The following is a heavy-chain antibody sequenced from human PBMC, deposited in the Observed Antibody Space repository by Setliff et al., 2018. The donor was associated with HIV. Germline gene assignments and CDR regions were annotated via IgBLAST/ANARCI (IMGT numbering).Heavy chain of an antibody. V-gene: IGHV4-61*02. CDR2: ISASGTT. D-gene: IGHD3-16*01. CDR1: GGSISSGGYY. CDR3: ARMLWRWGNYFDY. Sequence: SETLSLTCTVTGGSISSGGYYWSWIRQPAGKGLEWIGRISASGTTNYNPSLKGRVTISVDTSKNQFSLKLSSVTATNTAVYCCARMLWRWGNYFDYWGQGTLVTVSS. J-gene: IGHJ4*02.